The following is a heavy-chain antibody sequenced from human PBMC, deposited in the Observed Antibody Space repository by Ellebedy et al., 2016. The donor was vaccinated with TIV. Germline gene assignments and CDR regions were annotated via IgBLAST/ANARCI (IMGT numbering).Heavy chain of an antibody. Sequence: GESLKISCAASGFTFSSHAISWVRQAPGKGLEWVANIKQDGSEKYYVDSVKGRFTISRDNAKNSLYLQMNSLRAEDTAVYYCARLDAIIAVKSLDYWGQGTLVTVSS. CDR1: GFTFSSHA. D-gene: IGHD6-19*01. J-gene: IGHJ4*02. CDR3: ARLDAIIAVKSLDY. V-gene: IGHV3-7*03. CDR2: IKQDGSEK.